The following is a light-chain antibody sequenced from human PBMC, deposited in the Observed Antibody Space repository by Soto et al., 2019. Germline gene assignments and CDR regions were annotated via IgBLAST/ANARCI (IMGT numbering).Light chain of an antibody. J-gene: IGLJ1*01. CDR1: SSDVGGYNY. V-gene: IGLV2-14*01. CDR2: EVS. CDR3: SSYTSSTAYV. Sequence: QSALTQPASVSGSPGQSITISCTGTSSDVGGYNYVSWYQLHPGKAPKLMVYEVSNRPSGVSNRFSGSESGNTASLTISGLQAEDEADYYCSSYTSSTAYVFGTGTKVT.